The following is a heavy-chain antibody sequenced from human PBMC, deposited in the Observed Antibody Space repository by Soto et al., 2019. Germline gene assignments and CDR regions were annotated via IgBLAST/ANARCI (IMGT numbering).Heavy chain of an antibody. CDR3: ARGNYYDRRGYFSALDI. Sequence: QVPLVQSGPEVKKTGASVKVSCKTSGYPFTSNRLSWVRRAPGQGLEWMGWISPHNGNAKYAQKFQDRVTMTADTAASTVYMELRSLRSDDTAVYYCARGNYYDRRGYFSALDIWGQGTMVTVSS. J-gene: IGHJ3*02. CDR1: GYPFTSNR. CDR2: ISPHNGNA. D-gene: IGHD3-22*01. V-gene: IGHV1-18*01.